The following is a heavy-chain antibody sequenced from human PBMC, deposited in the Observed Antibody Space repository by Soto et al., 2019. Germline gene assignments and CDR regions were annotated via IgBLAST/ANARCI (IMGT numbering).Heavy chain of an antibody. J-gene: IGHJ4*02. Sequence: EVQLLESGGGLVQPGGSLRLSCAASGFTFSSYAMSWVRQAPGKGLEWVSAISGSGGSTYYADSVKGRFTISRDNSKNTLYLQMNSLRAEDTAVYYCAKRSGQDYYDSSGYISGFDYWGQGTLVTVSS. D-gene: IGHD3-22*01. CDR1: GFTFSSYA. V-gene: IGHV3-23*01. CDR3: AKRSGQDYYDSSGYISGFDY. CDR2: ISGSGGST.